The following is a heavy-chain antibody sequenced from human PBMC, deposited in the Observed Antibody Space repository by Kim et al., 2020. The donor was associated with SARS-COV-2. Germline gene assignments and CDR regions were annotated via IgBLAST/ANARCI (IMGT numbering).Heavy chain of an antibody. J-gene: IGHJ4*02. Sequence: YYADSLKGRFTISRDNAKNSLFLQMNSLRDEDTAVYLCARVRVGATAHFDYWGQGTRVTVSS. D-gene: IGHD1-26*01. CDR3: ARVRVGATAHFDY. V-gene: IGHV3-48*02.